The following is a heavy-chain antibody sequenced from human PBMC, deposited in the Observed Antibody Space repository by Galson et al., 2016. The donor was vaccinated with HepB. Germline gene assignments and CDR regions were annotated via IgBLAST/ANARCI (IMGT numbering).Heavy chain of an antibody. CDR1: GFTFSSYW. D-gene: IGHD3-16*02. V-gene: IGHV3-74*01. J-gene: IGHJ5*02. Sequence: SLRLSCAASGFTFSSYWMHWVRQAPGKGLVWVSRINSDGSSTSYADSVKGRFTISRDNAKNTLYLQMNSLRAEDAAVYYCAADYHDTYFDPWGQGTLVTVSS. CDR2: INSDGSST. CDR3: AADYHDTYFDP.